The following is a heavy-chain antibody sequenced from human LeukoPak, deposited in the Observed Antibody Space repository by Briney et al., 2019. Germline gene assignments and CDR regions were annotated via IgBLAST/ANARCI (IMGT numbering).Heavy chain of an antibody. V-gene: IGHV3-64*01. CDR1: GFTFSSYA. J-gene: IGHJ4*02. D-gene: IGHD1-26*01. Sequence: PRGSLRLSCAASGFTFSSYAMHWVRQAPGKGLEYVSAISSNGGSTYYANSGKGRFTISRDNSKNTLYLQMGSLRAEDMAVYYCARDREGATDYWGQGTLVTVSS. CDR2: ISSNGGST. CDR3: ARDREGATDY.